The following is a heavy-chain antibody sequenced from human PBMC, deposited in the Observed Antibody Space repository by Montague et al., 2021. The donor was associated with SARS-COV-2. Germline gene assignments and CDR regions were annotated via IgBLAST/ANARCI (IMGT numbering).Heavy chain of an antibody. CDR3: AHRFAGFFGY. CDR2: IYGGXEK. V-gene: IGHV2-5*05. Sequence: PALVKPTQTLTLPCTFSGFSLNTPEVAVGWIRQPPGKALEWLALIYGGXEKRYGPSLQSRLTITRDTSKSQVVLTMTNVDPVDTATYFCAHRFAGFFGYWGQGILVTVSS. CDR1: GFSLNTPEVA. J-gene: IGHJ4*02.